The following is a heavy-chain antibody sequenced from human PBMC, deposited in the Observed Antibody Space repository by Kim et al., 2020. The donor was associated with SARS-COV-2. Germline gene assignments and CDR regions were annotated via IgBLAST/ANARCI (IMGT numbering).Heavy chain of an antibody. Sequence: ASVKVSCKVSGYTLTELSMHWVRQAPGKGLEWMGGFDPEDGETIYAQKFQGRVTMTEDTSTDTAYMELSSLRSGDTAVYYCATSTTVTTSGWFDPWGQGTLVTVSS. CDR1: GYTLTELS. V-gene: IGHV1-24*01. CDR3: ATSTTVTTSGWFDP. D-gene: IGHD4-17*01. CDR2: FDPEDGET. J-gene: IGHJ5*02.